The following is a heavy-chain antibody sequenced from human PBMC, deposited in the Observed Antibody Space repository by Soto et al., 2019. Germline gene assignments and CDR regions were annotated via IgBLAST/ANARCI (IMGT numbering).Heavy chain of an antibody. J-gene: IGHJ4*02. Sequence: QVQLVQSGAEVKKPGASVKVSCKASGYTFTGYYMHWVRQAPGQGLEWMGWINPNSGGTNYAQKFQGRVTMTRDTSISTAYMELSRLRSDDTAVYYCARLFYGYCSGGSCYENSDYWGQGTLVTVSS. D-gene: IGHD2-15*01. CDR1: GYTFTGYY. CDR2: INPNSGGT. V-gene: IGHV1-2*02. CDR3: ARLFYGYCSGGSCYENSDY.